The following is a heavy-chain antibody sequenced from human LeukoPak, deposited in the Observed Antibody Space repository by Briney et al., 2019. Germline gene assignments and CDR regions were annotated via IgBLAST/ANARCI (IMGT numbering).Heavy chain of an antibody. Sequence: GGSLRLSCATSGFIFSNYWMSWVRQAPGKGLECVANIKQDGSETYYVDSVKGRFTISRDDAKNSLYLQMNSLRAEDTAVYYCARDPFSSSWTRYFDYWGQGTLVTVSS. CDR1: GFIFSNYW. CDR2: IKQDGSET. D-gene: IGHD6-13*01. V-gene: IGHV3-7*01. CDR3: ARDPFSSSWTRYFDY. J-gene: IGHJ4*02.